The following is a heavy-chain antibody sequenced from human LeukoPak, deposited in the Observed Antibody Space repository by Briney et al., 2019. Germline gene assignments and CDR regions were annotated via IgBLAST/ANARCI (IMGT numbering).Heavy chain of an antibody. CDR3: AREAVVVKEFDY. CDR2: ISSSGSTI. V-gene: IGHV3-11*01. Sequence: PGGSLRLSCAASGFTFSDSYMSWIRQAPGKGLEWVSYISSSGSTIYYADSVKGRFTISRDNAKNSLYLQMNSLRAEDTAVYYCAREAVVVKEFDYWGQGTLVTVSS. D-gene: IGHD2-15*01. J-gene: IGHJ4*02. CDR1: GFTFSDSY.